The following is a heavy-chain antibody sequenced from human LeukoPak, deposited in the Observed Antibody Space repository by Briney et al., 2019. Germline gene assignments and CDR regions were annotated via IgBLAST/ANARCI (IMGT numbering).Heavy chain of an antibody. D-gene: IGHD3-10*01. J-gene: IGHJ5*02. Sequence: SETLSLTCAVYGGSFSGYYWSWIPQPPGKGLEWIGELSHSGSTNYNPSLKSRVTISVDTSKNQFSLKLSSVTAADTAVYYCACLWFGEFPWGQGTLVTVSS. CDR2: LSHSGST. CDR3: ACLWFGEFP. CDR1: GGSFSGYY. V-gene: IGHV4-34*01.